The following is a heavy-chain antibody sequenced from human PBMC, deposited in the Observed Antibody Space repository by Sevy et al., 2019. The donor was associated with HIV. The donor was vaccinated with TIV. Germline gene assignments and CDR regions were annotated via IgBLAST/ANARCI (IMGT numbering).Heavy chain of an antibody. J-gene: IGHJ4*02. D-gene: IGHD3-10*01. Sequence: ASVKVSCKASGYTFTSYGINWVRQAPGQGLEWMGWISAYNGNTNYAQKLQGRVTMTTDTSTSTAYMELRSLRSDDTAVYYCARDPSYGSGSYYRAYYFDYWGQGTLVTVSS. CDR3: ARDPSYGSGSYYRAYYFDY. CDR2: ISAYNGNT. CDR1: GYTFTSYG. V-gene: IGHV1-18*04.